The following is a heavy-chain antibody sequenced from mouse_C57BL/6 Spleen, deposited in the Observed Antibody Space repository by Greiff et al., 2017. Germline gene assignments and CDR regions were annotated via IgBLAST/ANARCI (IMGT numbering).Heavy chain of an antibody. V-gene: IGHV1-55*01. Sequence: VQLQQPGAELVKPGASVKMSCKASGYTFTSYWITWVKQRPGQGLEWIGDIYPGSGSTNYNEKFKSKATLTVDTSSSTAYMQLSSLTSEDSAVYYCARPPYYGSSYWYFDVWGTGTTVTVSS. CDR1: GYTFTSYW. D-gene: IGHD1-1*01. CDR3: ARPPYYGSSYWYFDV. J-gene: IGHJ1*03. CDR2: IYPGSGST.